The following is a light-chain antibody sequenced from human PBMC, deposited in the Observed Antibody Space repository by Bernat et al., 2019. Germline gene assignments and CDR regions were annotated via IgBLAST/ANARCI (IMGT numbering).Light chain of an antibody. CDR3: MQALQTPLT. V-gene: IGKV2-28*01. CDR1: QSLLHTNGRNF. CDR2: LGS. Sequence: EIVLTQSPLSLPVTPGEPASISCRSSQSLLHTNGRNFLDWYLQRPGQSPQLLIYLGSHRASGVPDRFSGSGSGTDFSLKISRVEAEDVGFYYCMQALQTPLTFGGETKVDLK. J-gene: IGKJ4*01.